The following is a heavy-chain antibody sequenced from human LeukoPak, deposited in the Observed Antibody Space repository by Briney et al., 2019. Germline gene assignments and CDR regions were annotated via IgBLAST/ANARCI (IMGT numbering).Heavy chain of an antibody. CDR3: ARVGHRDEDYFDY. Sequence: ASVKVSCKASGYTFTGYYMHWVRQAPGQGLEWMGWINPNSGGTNYARKFQGRVSMTTDTSTSTVYMELGSLRSDDTAVYYCARVGHRDEDYFDYWGQGTLVTVSS. V-gene: IGHV1-2*02. D-gene: IGHD5-24*01. J-gene: IGHJ4*02. CDR2: INPNSGGT. CDR1: GYTFTGYY.